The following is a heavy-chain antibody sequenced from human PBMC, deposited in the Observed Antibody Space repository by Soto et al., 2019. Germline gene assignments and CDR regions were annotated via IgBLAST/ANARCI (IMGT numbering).Heavy chain of an antibody. Sequence: VGPLRLSGSVSGVNFVDFAVHWLRQAQGKGLEWVGFIRDKTYGGTPEYAAAVKGRFTISRDDSRDIAYLEMNSLKAEDTAVYYCASGYRRVVAEYFQHWGQGSLVTVS. D-gene: IGHD3-16*02. V-gene: IGHV3-49*03. J-gene: IGHJ1*01. CDR1: GVNFVDFA. CDR2: IRDKTYGGTP. CDR3: ASGYRRVVAEYFQH.